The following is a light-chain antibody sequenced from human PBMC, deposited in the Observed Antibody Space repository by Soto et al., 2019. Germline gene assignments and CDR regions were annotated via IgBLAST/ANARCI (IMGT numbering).Light chain of an antibody. V-gene: IGKV3-20*01. CDR2: GAS. CDR3: QQYCSSPFT. Sequence: EIVLTQSPGSLSLSPGERATLSCRASQSVISTFFAWYQQKPGQAPRLLIYGASSRATGIPDRFSGSGSGTDFTLTISRLEPEDVAVYYCQQYCSSPFTFGPGTRVDFK. CDR1: QSVISTF. J-gene: IGKJ3*01.